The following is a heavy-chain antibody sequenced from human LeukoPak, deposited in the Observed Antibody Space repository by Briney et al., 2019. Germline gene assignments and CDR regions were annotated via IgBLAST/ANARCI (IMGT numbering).Heavy chain of an antibody. CDR3: ARPRVGATPDDAFDI. Sequence: GESLQISCKGSGYSFTSYWIGWVRPLPGKGLEWMGIIYPGDSDTRYSPSFQGQVTISADKSISTAYLQWSSLKASDTAMYYCARPRVGATPDDAFDIWGQGTMVTVSS. CDR1: GYSFTSYW. V-gene: IGHV5-51*01. J-gene: IGHJ3*02. CDR2: IYPGDSDT. D-gene: IGHD1-26*01.